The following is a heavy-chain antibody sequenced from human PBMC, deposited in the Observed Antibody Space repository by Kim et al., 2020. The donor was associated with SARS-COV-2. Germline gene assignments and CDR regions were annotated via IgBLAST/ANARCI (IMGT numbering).Heavy chain of an antibody. Sequence: ASVKVSCKASGYTFTSYAMNWVRQAPGQGLEWMGWINTNTGNPTYAQGFTGRFVFSLDTSVSTAYLQISSLKAEDTAVYYCARGGPYYYGSGSYYPEAFDIWGQGTMVTVSS. D-gene: IGHD3-10*01. J-gene: IGHJ3*02. CDR2: INTNTGNP. V-gene: IGHV7-4-1*02. CDR1: GYTFTSYA. CDR3: ARGGPYYYGSGSYYPEAFDI.